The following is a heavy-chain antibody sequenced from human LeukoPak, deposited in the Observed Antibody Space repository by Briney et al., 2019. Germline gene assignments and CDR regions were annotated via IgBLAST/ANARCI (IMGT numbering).Heavy chain of an antibody. Sequence: PGGSLRLSCAASGFTFSSYGMHWVRQALGKGLEWVAVIWNDGSNKYYADSVKGRFSISRDNSKNTLYLHMDSLRAEDTAVYYCARPDYGGNPLNRYFDYWGQGTLVTVSS. CDR3: ARPDYGGNPLNRYFDY. V-gene: IGHV3-33*01. CDR1: GFTFSSYG. D-gene: IGHD4-23*01. J-gene: IGHJ4*02. CDR2: IWNDGSNK.